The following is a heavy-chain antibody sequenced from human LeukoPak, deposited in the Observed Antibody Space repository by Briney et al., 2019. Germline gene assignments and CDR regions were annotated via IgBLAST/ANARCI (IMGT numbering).Heavy chain of an antibody. CDR2: ISSSSSYI. V-gene: IGHV3-21*01. Sequence: GGSLRLSWAASGFTFSSYSMNWVRQAPGKGLEWVSSISSSSSYIYYADSVKGRFTISRDNAKNSLYLQMNSLRAEDTAVYYCARDSSGINWFDPWGQGTLVTVSS. CDR3: ARDSSGINWFDP. CDR1: GFTFSSYS. D-gene: IGHD6-19*01. J-gene: IGHJ5*02.